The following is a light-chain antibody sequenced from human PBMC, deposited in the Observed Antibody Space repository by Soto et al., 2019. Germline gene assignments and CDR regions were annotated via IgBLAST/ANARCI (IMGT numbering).Light chain of an antibody. V-gene: IGKV3-11*01. J-gene: IGKJ5*01. CDR1: QSVSSN. Sequence: EILFTQSPATPSVSPGGRATPSCTASQSVSSNLAWYQQKPGQAHRLLIYDASNRATGIPARFSGSGSGTDFTLTISSLEPEDFAVYYCQQRSNWPITFGQGTRLEIK. CDR3: QQRSNWPIT. CDR2: DAS.